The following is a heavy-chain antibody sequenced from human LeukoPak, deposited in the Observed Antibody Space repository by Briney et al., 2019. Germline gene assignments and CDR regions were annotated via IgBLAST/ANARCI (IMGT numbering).Heavy chain of an antibody. D-gene: IGHD3-22*01. Sequence: SETLSLTCTVSGGSISSGGYYWSWIRQHPGKGLEWIGYIYSSGSTYQSPSLKSRVTISGDTSKNQFSLKLSSVTAADTAVYYCARDWDSYEMGYWGQGTLVSVFS. CDR1: GGSISSGGYY. CDR2: IYSSGST. CDR3: ARDWDSYEMGY. J-gene: IGHJ4*02. V-gene: IGHV4-31*03.